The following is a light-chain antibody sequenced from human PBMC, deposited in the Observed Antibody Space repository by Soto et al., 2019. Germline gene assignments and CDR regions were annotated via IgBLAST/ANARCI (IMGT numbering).Light chain of an antibody. CDR1: LRISKY. J-gene: IGKJ4*01. V-gene: IGKV1-39*01. CDR3: QQSHSTPLT. CDR2: GAS. Sequence: DIKLTQSPSSLSASLGDRVTITCRASLRISKYLNWYQQKPVRAPKLLIYGASTLQSGVPSRFSGSGSGTDFTLTITNLQPEDSATYFCQQSHSTPLTFGGGTKLEI.